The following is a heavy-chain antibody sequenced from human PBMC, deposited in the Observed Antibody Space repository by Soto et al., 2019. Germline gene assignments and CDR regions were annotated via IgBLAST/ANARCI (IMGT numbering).Heavy chain of an antibody. CDR3: ASSSPLGGNDAFDI. Sequence: PSETLSLTCTVSGGSISSGGYYWSWIRQHPGKGLEWIGYIYYSGSTYYNPSLKSRATISVDTSKNQFSLKLSSVTAADTAVYYCASSSPLGGNDAFDIWGQGTMVTVSS. V-gene: IGHV4-31*03. CDR2: IYYSGST. CDR1: GGSISSGGYY. D-gene: IGHD2-15*01. J-gene: IGHJ3*02.